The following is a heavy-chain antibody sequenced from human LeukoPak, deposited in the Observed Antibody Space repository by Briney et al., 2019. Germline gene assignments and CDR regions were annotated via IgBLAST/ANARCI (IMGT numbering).Heavy chain of an antibody. J-gene: IGHJ6*03. D-gene: IGHD6-13*01. CDR3: ARDPDPGYSSSWSYYYYYYMDV. CDR1: GFTFSSYW. CDR2: IKQDGSEK. Sequence: GGSLRLSCAASGFTFSSYWMSWVRQAPGKGLEWVANIKQDGSEKYYVDSVKGRFTISRDNAKNSLYLQMNSLRAEDTAVYYCARDPDPGYSSSWSYYYYYYMDVWGKGTTVTISS. V-gene: IGHV3-7*01.